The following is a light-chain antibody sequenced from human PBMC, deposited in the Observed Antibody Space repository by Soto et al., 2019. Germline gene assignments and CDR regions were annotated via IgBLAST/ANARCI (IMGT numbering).Light chain of an antibody. V-gene: IGLV4-60*02. CDR1: SGHSTYI. CDR3: ETWDTNVVV. Sequence: QLLLTQSSSASASLGSSVKLTCTLSSGHSTYIIAWHQQQPGKAPRYLMKLEGSGSYNKGSGIPDRFSGSSSGADRYLTISNLQFEDEADYYCETWDTNVVVFGGGTKLTVL. CDR2: LEGSGSY. J-gene: IGLJ2*01.